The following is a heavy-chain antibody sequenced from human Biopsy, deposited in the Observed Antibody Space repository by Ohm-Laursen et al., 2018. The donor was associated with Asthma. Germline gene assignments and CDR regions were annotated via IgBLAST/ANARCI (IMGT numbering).Heavy chain of an antibody. CDR2: GGSYYDGGLK. CDR1: GFTFRSYA. J-gene: IGHJ4*02. V-gene: IGHV3-30-3*01. D-gene: IGHD3-3*01. CDR3: ARDVMEWYLPAFDF. Sequence: SLRLSCAASGFTFRSYAMHWVRQAPGKGLEWVAVGGSYYDGGLKYYADSVNGRFTVSRGDSKNTLYPQMNSLRPDDTAVYYCARDVMEWYLPAFDFWGQGTLVTVSS.